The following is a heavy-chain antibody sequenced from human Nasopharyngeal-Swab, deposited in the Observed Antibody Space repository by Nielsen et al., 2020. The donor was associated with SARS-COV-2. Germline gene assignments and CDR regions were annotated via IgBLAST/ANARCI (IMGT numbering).Heavy chain of an antibody. CDR3: AKDRDSGDDSDDYYHYYGMDV. D-gene: IGHD5-12*01. CDR2: ISGSDHTT. J-gene: IGHJ6*02. CDR1: GFTFSSYA. Sequence: GGSLRLSCAASGFTFSSYAMTWVRQARGKGLEWVSVISGSDHTTYYADSVKGRFTISRDNSKNTVNLQMNSLRAEDTAIYYCAKDRDSGDDSDDYYHYYGMDVWGQGTTVTVFS. V-gene: IGHV3-23*01.